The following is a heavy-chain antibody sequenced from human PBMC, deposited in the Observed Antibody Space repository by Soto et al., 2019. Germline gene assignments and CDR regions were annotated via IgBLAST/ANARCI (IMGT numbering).Heavy chain of an antibody. D-gene: IGHD1-26*01. CDR3: AKSDSWEPRADWFDP. Sequence: EVQLLESGGGLVQPGGSLRLSCAASGFTFSSYAMSWVRQDPGKGLEWVSAISGSGGSTYYADSVKGRFTISRDNSKNTLYLQMNSLRAEDTAVYYCAKSDSWEPRADWFDPWGQGTLVTVSS. CDR2: ISGSGGST. CDR1: GFTFSSYA. V-gene: IGHV3-23*01. J-gene: IGHJ5*02.